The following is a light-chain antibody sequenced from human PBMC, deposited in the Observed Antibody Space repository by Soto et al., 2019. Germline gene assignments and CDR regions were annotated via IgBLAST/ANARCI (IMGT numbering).Light chain of an antibody. V-gene: IGKV3-20*01. CDR2: GAS. J-gene: IGKJ1*01. CDR3: QQYEGTPRT. CDR1: QSVSRS. Sequence: MVLTQSPGTLSLSPGERAPLSCRARQSVSRSLAWYPQKPGQATRLLMYGASSRATGITDRFSGSGSGTDFTNTISRVDPEDFALYYCQQYEGTPRTFDQGTKVEIK.